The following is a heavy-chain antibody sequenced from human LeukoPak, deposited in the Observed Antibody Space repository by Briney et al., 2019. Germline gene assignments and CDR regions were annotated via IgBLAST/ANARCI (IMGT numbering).Heavy chain of an antibody. Sequence: GASVNVSCKASGCTFTSYGISWVRQATGQGLEWMGWISAYNGNTNYAQKLQGRVTMTTDTSTSTAYMELRSLRSDDTAVYYCARDGNCSGGSCYSNWGQGTLVTVSS. V-gene: IGHV1-18*01. CDR2: ISAYNGNT. D-gene: IGHD2-15*01. CDR3: ARDGNCSGGSCYSN. CDR1: GCTFTSYG. J-gene: IGHJ4*02.